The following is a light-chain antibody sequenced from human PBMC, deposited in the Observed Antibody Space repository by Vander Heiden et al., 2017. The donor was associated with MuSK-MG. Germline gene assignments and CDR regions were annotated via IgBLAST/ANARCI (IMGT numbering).Light chain of an antibody. J-gene: IGKJ1*01. V-gene: IGKV1-5*01. CDR2: DAS. CDR1: QSISSW. CDR3: QQYKSYSPWT. Sequence: DIQMTQSPSTLSASVGDRVTITCRASQSISSWLAWYQQRSGKAPKLLIYDASSLESGVSSRFSGSGYGTEFTLTISSLQPDDFATYYCQQYKSYSPWTFGQGTKVEIK.